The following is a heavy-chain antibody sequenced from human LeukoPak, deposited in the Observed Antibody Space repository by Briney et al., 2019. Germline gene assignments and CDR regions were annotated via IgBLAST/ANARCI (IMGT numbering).Heavy chain of an antibody. CDR2: IYYSGNT. CDR3: ARDYSSGWVRFDY. D-gene: IGHD6-19*01. Sequence: SETLSLTCTVSGGSIRSPTYYWGWIRQPPGKGLEWIGSIYYSGNTYYNPSLMSRVTISVDTSKNQFSLKLSSVTAADTAVYYCARDYSSGWVRFDYWGQGTLVTVSS. CDR1: GGSIRSPTYY. V-gene: IGHV4-39*07. J-gene: IGHJ4*02.